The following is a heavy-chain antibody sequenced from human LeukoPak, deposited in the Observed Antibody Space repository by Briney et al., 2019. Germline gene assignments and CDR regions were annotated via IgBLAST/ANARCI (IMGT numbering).Heavy chain of an antibody. J-gene: IGHJ3*02. CDR2: IDLAGDYT. CDR1: GFTFSDYW. V-gene: IGHV3-74*01. Sequence: GGSLRLSRAASGFTFSDYWMFWVRQAPGKGLVWVSRIDLAGDYTTYADSVKGRFTISRDNAKNTLYLEMNSLRAEDTAVYYCASGNSHAFDIWGQGTMVTVSS. CDR3: ASGNSHAFDI.